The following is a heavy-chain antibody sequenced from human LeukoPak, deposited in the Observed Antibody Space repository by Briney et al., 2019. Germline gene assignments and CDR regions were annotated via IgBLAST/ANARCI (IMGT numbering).Heavy chain of an antibody. CDR2: IYPADSDT. V-gene: IGHV5-51*01. CDR1: GYSFANYW. CDR3: ARGPTAGYTYYYMDV. J-gene: IGHJ6*03. D-gene: IGHD5-18*01. Sequence: AGESLKISCKGSGYSFANYWIGWVRQMPGKALEWMGIIYPADSDTRYSPSFQGQVTISADKSISTAYLQWSSLKASDTAMYCCARGPTAGYTYYYMDVWGKGTTVTISS.